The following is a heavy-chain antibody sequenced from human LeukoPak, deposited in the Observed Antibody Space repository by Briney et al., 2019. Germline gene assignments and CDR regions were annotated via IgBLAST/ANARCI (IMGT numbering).Heavy chain of an antibody. CDR3: VRPYDSSGYQWNDAFDT. D-gene: IGHD3-22*01. J-gene: IGHJ3*02. CDR2: TKGDGSGT. Sequence: PGGSLRLSCAASGFTFSSYWMQWVRQAPGKGLVWLSRTKGDGSGTNYADSVKGRFIISRDNAKNTLSLQMNSLRAEDTAIYYCVRPYDSSGYQWNDAFDTWGQGTMVTVSP. V-gene: IGHV3-74*01. CDR1: GFTFSSYW.